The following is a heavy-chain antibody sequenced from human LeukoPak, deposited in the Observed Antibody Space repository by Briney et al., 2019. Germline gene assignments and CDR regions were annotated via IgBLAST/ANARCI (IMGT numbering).Heavy chain of an antibody. CDR2: IYYSGST. Sequence: SETLSLTCTVSGGTISSYYWSWIRQPPGKGLEWIGYIYYSGSTNYNPSLKSRVTISVDTSKNQFSLKLSSVTAADTAVYYCARLDSSGYYRDWGQGTLVTVSS. CDR3: ARLDSSGYYRD. V-gene: IGHV4-59*08. CDR1: GGTISSYY. D-gene: IGHD3-22*01. J-gene: IGHJ4*02.